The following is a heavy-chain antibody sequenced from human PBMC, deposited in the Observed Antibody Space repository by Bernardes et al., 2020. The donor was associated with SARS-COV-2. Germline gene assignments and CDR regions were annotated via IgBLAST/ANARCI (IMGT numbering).Heavy chain of an antibody. CDR1: GGSINSYY. V-gene: IGHV4-4*07. Sequence: EPLSLTCTVSGGSINSYYWSWIRPPAGKGLEWIGRIYTSGSTNYNPSLKSRVTMSVDMSKNQFSLRLSSVTAADTAVYYCARVVPYTTSSYYFDYWGQGTLVTVSS. CDR2: IYTSGST. CDR3: ARVVPYTTSSYYFDY. J-gene: IGHJ4*02. D-gene: IGHD6-6*01.